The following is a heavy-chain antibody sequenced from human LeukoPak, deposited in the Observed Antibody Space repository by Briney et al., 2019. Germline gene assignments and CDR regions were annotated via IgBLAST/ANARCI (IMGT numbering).Heavy chain of an antibody. V-gene: IGHV3-11*03. CDR1: GIPFSDYY. CDR3: AAGTAADY. D-gene: IGHD6-13*01. Sequence: PGGSLRLSCVVSGIPFSDYYMNRIRQAPGKGLEWISYISSTSSYTDYADSVKGRFTISRDNAQNALFLQMNSLRVEDTAVYYCAAGTAADYWGQGTRVAVSS. CDR2: ISSTSSYT. J-gene: IGHJ4*02.